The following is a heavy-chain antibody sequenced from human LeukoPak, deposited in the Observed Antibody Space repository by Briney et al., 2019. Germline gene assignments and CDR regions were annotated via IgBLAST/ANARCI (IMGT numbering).Heavy chain of an antibody. CDR3: ARVKITMVRGVIAHHFDY. CDR2: IYSGGST. CDR1: GFTFSSYA. Sequence: GGSLRLSCAASGFTFSSYAMSWVRQAPGKGLEWVSVIYSGGSTYYADSVKGRFTISRDNSKNTLYLQMNSLRAEDTAVYYCARVKITMVRGVIAHHFDYWGQGTLVTVSS. V-gene: IGHV3-66*01. D-gene: IGHD3-10*01. J-gene: IGHJ4*02.